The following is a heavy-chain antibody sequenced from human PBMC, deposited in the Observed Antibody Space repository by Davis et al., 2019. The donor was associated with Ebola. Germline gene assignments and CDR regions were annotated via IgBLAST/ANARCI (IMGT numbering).Heavy chain of an antibody. J-gene: IGHJ4*02. CDR1: GITFTTYA. CDR3: ARDRDSSSWYIDY. V-gene: IGHV3-30-3*01. CDR2: ISYDGSNK. Sequence: PGGSLRLSCAASGITFTTYAMHWVRQAPGKGLEWVAVISYDGSNKYYADSVKGRFTISRDNSKNTLYLQMNSLRAEDTAVYYCARDRDSSSWYIDYWGQGTLVTVSS. D-gene: IGHD6-13*01.